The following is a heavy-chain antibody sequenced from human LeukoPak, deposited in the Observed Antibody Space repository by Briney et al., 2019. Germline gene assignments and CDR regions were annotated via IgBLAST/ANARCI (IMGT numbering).Heavy chain of an antibody. D-gene: IGHD3-3*01. Sequence: GGSLRLSCAASGFTFSSYAMSWVRQAPGKGLEWVSAISGSGGSTYYADSVKGGFTISRDNSKNTLYLQMNSLRVEDTAVYYCEKAFFGVAPFDYWGQGTLVTVSS. V-gene: IGHV3-23*01. CDR3: EKAFFGVAPFDY. CDR2: ISGSGGST. J-gene: IGHJ4*02. CDR1: GFTFSSYA.